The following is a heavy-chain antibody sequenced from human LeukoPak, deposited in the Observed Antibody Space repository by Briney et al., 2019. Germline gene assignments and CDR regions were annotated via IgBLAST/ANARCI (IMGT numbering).Heavy chain of an antibody. D-gene: IGHD5-12*01. CDR2: IRWGTA. J-gene: IGHJ4*02. Sequence: SETLSLTCTVSGGSLSDHFWTWIRQPAGKGLEWIGRIRWGTAYYNPSLESRVIISLDTSNNQFSLKVTSVTAADTAVYYCVRGTERTRISGYYSFDYWGRGILVTVSS. CDR3: VRGTERTRISGYYSFDY. CDR1: GGSLSDHF. V-gene: IGHV4-4*07.